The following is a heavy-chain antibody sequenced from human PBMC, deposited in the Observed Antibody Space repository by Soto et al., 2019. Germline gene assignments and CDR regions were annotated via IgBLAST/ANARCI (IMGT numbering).Heavy chain of an antibody. Sequence: PGGSLRLSCAASGFDFSYYAMGWVRQAPGKGLEWVSCISDSGRPTYYADSVKGRFTVSRDNSKNTLYLLMSSLRAEDTARYYCAKDARRSSGWYYFDYWGQGSLVTVSS. CDR2: ISDSGRPT. CDR3: AKDARRSSGWYYFDY. J-gene: IGHJ4*02. CDR1: GFDFSYYA. D-gene: IGHD6-19*01. V-gene: IGHV3-23*01.